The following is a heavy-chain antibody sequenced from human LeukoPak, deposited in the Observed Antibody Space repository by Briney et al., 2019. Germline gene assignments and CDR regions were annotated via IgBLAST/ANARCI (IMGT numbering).Heavy chain of an antibody. CDR1: GGSISSSSYY. CDR2: IYYSGST. CDR3: ARIGHEDYYFDY. Sequence: SETLSLTCTVSGGSISSSSYYWSWIRQPPGKGLEWIGYIYYSGSTNYNPSLKSRVTISVDTSKNQFSLKLSSVTAADTAVYYCARIGHEDYYFDYWGQGTLVTVSS. J-gene: IGHJ4*02. V-gene: IGHV4-61*01.